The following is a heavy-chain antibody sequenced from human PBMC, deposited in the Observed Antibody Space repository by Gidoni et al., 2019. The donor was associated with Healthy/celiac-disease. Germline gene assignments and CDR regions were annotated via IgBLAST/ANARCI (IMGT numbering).Heavy chain of an antibody. CDR2: IIPIRGIA. CDR1: GSTFSRYT. V-gene: IGHV1-69*02. Sequence: QVQLEQSGAEVKKPGLSVKVSCKASGSTFSRYTSSWVRTAPEQGLEWMGRIIPIRGIANYAQKFQVRVTITADKSTSTGYVELSSLRSEETAVYYCAGCSGGSCYSAGRNCFDPWGQGNPGHRLL. J-gene: IGHJ5*02. D-gene: IGHD2-15*01. CDR3: AGCSGGSCYSAGRNCFDP.